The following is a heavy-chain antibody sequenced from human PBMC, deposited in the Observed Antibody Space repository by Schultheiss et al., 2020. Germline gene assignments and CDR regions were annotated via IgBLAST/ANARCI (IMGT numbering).Heavy chain of an antibody. V-gene: IGHV3-7*02. CDR1: GFTFSNYW. CDR3: ARAIWARYGGNRYGLPDY. J-gene: IGHJ4*02. CDR2: IKQDASEK. Sequence: GESLKISCAASGFTFSNYWMTWVRQAPGKGLEWVANIKQDASEKHYVDSVKGRFTISRDNAKNSLYLQMNSLRAEDTAVYYCARAIWARYGGNRYGLPDYWGQGTLVTVSS. D-gene: IGHD5-12*01.